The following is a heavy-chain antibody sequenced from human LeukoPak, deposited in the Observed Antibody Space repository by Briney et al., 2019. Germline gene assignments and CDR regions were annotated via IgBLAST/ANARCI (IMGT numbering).Heavy chain of an antibody. J-gene: IGHJ4*02. CDR2: VSWNSGSI. V-gene: IGHV3-9*01. CDR1: GFTFDDYA. D-gene: IGHD3-22*01. CDR3: VKDWDSSPYSPGD. Sequence: AGGSLRLSCAASGFTFDDYAMHWVRQAPGKGLEWVSGVSWNSGSIAYADSVKGRFTISRDNSKNSLYLQMNSLRAEDTALYYCVKDWDSSPYSPGDWGQGTLVTVSS.